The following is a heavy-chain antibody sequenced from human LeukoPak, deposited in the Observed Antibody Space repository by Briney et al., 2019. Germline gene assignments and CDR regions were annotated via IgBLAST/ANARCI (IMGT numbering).Heavy chain of an antibody. J-gene: IGHJ4*02. CDR1: CFSLSTIGMS. CDR2: IDWDDDK. CDR3: ARNNLVETTTYIDY. V-gene: IGHV2-70*11. Sequence: SGPTLANPTHPVTLTCTFSCFSLSTIGMSGSCVRQPPVKALEWLVRIDWDDDKYYNTSLKTRLTISKDTSKNQVVLTMNNMETVDTAAYYCARNNLVETTTYIDYWGQGTLVTVSS. D-gene: IGHD1-26*01.